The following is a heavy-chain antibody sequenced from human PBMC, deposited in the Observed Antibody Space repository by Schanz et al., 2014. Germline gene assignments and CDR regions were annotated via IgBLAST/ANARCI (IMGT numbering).Heavy chain of an antibody. J-gene: IGHJ6*03. Sequence: QVQLVQSGAEVKKPGASVKVSCKASGYTFTSDSMHWVRQAPGQGLEWMGWMQPDSGKTHYAEKFQSRVTITADKSTSTAYMERTSLRSEDTAVYYCAGTYCSSTSCYTGYYYMDVWGKGTTVTVSS. D-gene: IGHD2-2*02. CDR3: AGTYCSSTSCYTGYYYMDV. CDR1: GYTFTSDS. CDR2: MQPDSGKT. V-gene: IGHV1-8*03.